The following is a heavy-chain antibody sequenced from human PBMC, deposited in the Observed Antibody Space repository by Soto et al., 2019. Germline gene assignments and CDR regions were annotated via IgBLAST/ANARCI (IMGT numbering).Heavy chain of an antibody. CDR1: GYSFTSYW. Sequence: GESLKISCKGSGYSFTSYWISLVRQMPGKSLEWRGRIDPSDSYTNYSPSFQGHVTISADKSISTAYLQWSSLKASDTAMYYCARPFFGVVSHGAFDIWGQGTMVTVSS. D-gene: IGHD3-3*01. CDR2: IDPSDSYT. J-gene: IGHJ3*02. V-gene: IGHV5-10-1*01. CDR3: ARPFFGVVSHGAFDI.